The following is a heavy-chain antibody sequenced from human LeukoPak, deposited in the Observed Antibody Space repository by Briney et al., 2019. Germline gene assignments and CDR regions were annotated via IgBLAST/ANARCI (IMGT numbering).Heavy chain of an antibody. D-gene: IGHD3-22*01. V-gene: IGHV1-8*03. CDR2: MNPNSGNT. Sequence: ASVKVSCKASGYTFTSYDINWVRQATGQGLEWMGWMNPNSGNTGYAQKFQGRVTITRNTSISTAYMELSSLRSEDTAVYYCARARVIGNPIDYWGQGTLVTVSS. J-gene: IGHJ4*02. CDR3: ARARVIGNPIDY. CDR1: GYTFTSYD.